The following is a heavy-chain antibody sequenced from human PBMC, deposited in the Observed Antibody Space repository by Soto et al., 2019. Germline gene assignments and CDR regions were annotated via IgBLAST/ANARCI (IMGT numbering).Heavy chain of an antibody. D-gene: IGHD3-9*01. CDR3: ARAHVLRYFVWSDAFDI. J-gene: IGHJ3*02. Sequence: EVQLVESGGGLVQPGGSLRLSCAASGFTFSSYWMHWVRQAPGKGLVWVSRINSDGSSTSYADSVKGRFTISRDNAKNTLYLQMNSLRAEDTAVYYCARAHVLRYFVWSDAFDIWGQGTMVTVSS. CDR2: INSDGSST. V-gene: IGHV3-74*01. CDR1: GFTFSSYW.